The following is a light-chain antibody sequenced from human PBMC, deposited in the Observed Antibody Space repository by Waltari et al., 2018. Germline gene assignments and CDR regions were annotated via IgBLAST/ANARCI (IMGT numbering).Light chain of an antibody. CDR2: QLS. V-gene: IGLV2-23*02. Sequence: QSALTQPASVSVSPGQSITISCPGTSREVGRYNLVFWFQPHPGKAPKFMIYQLSQRPSGVSNRFSGSKSGNTASLTISWLQAEDEADYYCCSYVGSGTWVFGGGTRLTVL. CDR3: CSYVGSGTWV. J-gene: IGLJ3*02. CDR1: SREVGRYNL.